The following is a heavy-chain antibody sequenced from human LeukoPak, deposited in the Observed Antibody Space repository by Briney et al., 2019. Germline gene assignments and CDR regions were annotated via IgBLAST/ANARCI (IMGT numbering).Heavy chain of an antibody. CDR2: INHSGST. CDR1: GGSFSGYY. V-gene: IGHV4-34*01. J-gene: IGHJ4*02. Sequence: SETLSLTCAVYGGSFSGYYWSWIRQPPGKGLEWIGEINHSGSTNYNPSLKSRVTISVDTSKNQFSLKLSSVTAADTAVYYCARGRSQANYGDHSEFDYWGQGTLVTVSS. D-gene: IGHD4-17*01. CDR3: ARGRSQANYGDHSEFDY.